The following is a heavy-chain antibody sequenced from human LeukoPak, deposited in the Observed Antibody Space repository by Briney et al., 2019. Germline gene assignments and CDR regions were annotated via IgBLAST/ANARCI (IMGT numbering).Heavy chain of an antibody. J-gene: IGHJ4*02. CDR1: GFTFRNYA. Sequence: GGSLRLSCAASGFTFRNYAMSWVRHAPGKGLEWVSALNAGGGSTHNADSVKGRFTISRDNSKNTLYLQMNSLGVEDTAVYYCATPIRDRYCSGGSCYSPFDFWGQGTLVTVSS. V-gene: IGHV3-23*01. CDR2: LNAGGGST. D-gene: IGHD2-15*01. CDR3: ATPIRDRYCSGGSCYSPFDF.